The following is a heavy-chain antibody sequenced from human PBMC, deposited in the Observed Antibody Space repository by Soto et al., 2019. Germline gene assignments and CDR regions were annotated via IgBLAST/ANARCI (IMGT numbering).Heavy chain of an antibody. J-gene: IGHJ6*02. CDR2: IDYSRST. D-gene: IGHD5-12*01. CDR1: GGSISSSY. Sequence: SETLSLTCSVSGGSISSSYWCWIRQPPGEGLEWIGYIDYSRSTKYHTSPNTRVTIMIDNTKNKFSLRLRTSTAAATTVDYCGSESDYGGYDLTFSYYSVDVWGQGTTVTVSS. CDR3: GSESDYGGYDLTFSYYSVDV. V-gene: IGHV4-59*01.